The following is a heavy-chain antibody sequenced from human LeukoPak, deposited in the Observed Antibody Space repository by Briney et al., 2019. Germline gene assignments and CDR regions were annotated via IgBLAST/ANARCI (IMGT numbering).Heavy chain of an antibody. V-gene: IGHV4-34*01. CDR1: GGSFSGYY. D-gene: IGHD3-10*01. CDR3: ARGRPFGNWFDP. J-gene: IGHJ5*02. Sequence: SETLSLTRAVYGGSFSGYYWSWIRQPPGKGLEWIGEINHSGSTNYNPSLRSRVTISVDTSKNQFSLKLSSVTAADTAVYYCARGRPFGNWFDPWGQGTLVTVSS. CDR2: INHSGST.